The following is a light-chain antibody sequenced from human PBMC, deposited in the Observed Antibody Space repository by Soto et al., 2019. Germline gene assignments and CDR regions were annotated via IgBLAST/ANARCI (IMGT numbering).Light chain of an antibody. V-gene: IGLV2-8*01. Sequence: QSALTQPPFASGSPGQSVTISCTGTSSDVGGYNYVSWYQQHPGKAPKLMIYEVSKRPSGVPDRFAGSKAGNTAAPTVAGLQAEDEADYYCSSYAGSLYVFGTGTKLTVL. CDR2: EVS. CDR1: SSDVGGYNY. CDR3: SSYAGSLYV. J-gene: IGLJ1*01.